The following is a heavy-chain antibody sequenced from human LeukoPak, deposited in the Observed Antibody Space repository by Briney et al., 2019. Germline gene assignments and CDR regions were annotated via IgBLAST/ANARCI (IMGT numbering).Heavy chain of an antibody. D-gene: IGHD4-11*01. CDR2: ISSSSSYI. V-gene: IGHV3-21*03. CDR1: GFTFSSYS. CDR3: ARDLGGAPTVNTEENDADDY. J-gene: IGHJ4*02. Sequence: GGSLRLSCAASGFTFSSYSMNWVPQAPGKGLERVSSISSSSSYIYYADSVKGHFTIPRDNAKNPLDQQINSLRAGNAVVYYCARDLGGAPTVNTEENDADDYWGQGTLVTVSS.